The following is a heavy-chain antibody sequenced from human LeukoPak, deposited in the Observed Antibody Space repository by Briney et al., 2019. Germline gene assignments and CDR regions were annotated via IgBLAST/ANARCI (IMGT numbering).Heavy chain of an antibody. CDR3: ATDFYDST. D-gene: IGHD3-22*01. Sequence: PGGSLRLSCATSGFTFSNAWMNWVRQAPGKGLEWVGRIRSNSDGGTIDYAAPVKGRFTLSRDDSKTALYLQMNSLQTEDTAVYYCATDFYDSTWGQGTLVTVSS. V-gene: IGHV3-15*07. CDR2: IRSNSDGGTI. CDR1: GFTFSNAW. J-gene: IGHJ5*02.